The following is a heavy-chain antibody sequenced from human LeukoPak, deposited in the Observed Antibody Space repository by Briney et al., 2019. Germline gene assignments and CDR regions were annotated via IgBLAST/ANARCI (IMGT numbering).Heavy chain of an antibody. CDR2: FDPEDGET. CDR1: GYTLTELS. CDR3: ATVGYYYDSNGFTPSYYFDY. J-gene: IGHJ4*02. Sequence: ASVKVSCKVSGYTLTELSMHWVRQAPGKGLEWMGGFDPEDGETIYAQKFQGRVTMTEDTSTDTAYMELSSLRSEDTAVYYCATVGYYYDSNGFTPSYYFDYWGQGTLVTVSS. V-gene: IGHV1-24*01. D-gene: IGHD3-22*01.